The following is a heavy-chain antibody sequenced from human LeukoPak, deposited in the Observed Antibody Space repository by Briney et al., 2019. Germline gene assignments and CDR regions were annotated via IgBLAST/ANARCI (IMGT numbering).Heavy chain of an antibody. CDR2: ISSSSSYI. CDR3: ARAPPSYFDVDY. D-gene: IGHD3-9*01. CDR1: GFTFSSYS. J-gene: IGHJ4*02. Sequence: GGSLRLSCAASGFTFSSYSMNWVRQAPGKGLEWVSSISSSSSYIYYADSVKGRFTISRDNAKNSLYLQMNSLRAEDTAVYYCARAPPSYFDVDYWGQGTLVTVSS. V-gene: IGHV3-21*01.